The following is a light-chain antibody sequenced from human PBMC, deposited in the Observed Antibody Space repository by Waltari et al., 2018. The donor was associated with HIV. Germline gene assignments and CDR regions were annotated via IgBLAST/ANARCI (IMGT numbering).Light chain of an antibody. Sequence: QSVLTQPHSASGTPGQRVIISCSGYRSNIGSNPANWYQQVSGAAPTLLIYSKNQRPSAVPDRFSGSKSGSAASLAISGLKSEDEADYHCATWDDALSGPVFGAGTKLTV. J-gene: IGLJ3*02. CDR2: SKN. CDR3: ATWDDALSGPV. V-gene: IGLV1-44*01. CDR1: RSNIGSNP.